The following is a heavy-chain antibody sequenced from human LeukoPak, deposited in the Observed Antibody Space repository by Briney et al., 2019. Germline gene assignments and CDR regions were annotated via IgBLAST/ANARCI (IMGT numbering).Heavy chain of an antibody. V-gene: IGHV4-4*02. CDR1: VGTISSGNW. CDR3: ATAPILRGEGGEHYKYGMDV. CDR2: IYHNGTH. Sequence: SGTLSLTCAVSVGTISSGNWWTWVRQSPGKGLEWIGEIYHNGTHNYNPSLKSRVTISADTFKNHFSLKLTSVTAADTAVYYCATAPILRGEGGEHYKYGMDVWGQGTTVIVSS. D-gene: IGHD2-2*02. J-gene: IGHJ6*02.